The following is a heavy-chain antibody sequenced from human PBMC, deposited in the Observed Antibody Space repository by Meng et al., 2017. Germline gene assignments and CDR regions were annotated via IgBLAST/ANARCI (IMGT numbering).Heavy chain of an antibody. CDR2: IIPIFGTA. V-gene: IGHV1-69*13. CDR3: ARVTAMGYYYYGMDV. J-gene: IGHJ6*02. Sequence: SVKVSCKASGGTFSSYAISWVRQAPGQGREWMGGIIPIFGTANYAQKFQGRVTITADESTSTAYMELSSLRSEDTAVYYCARVTAMGYYYYGMDVWGQGTTVTVSS. CDR1: GGTFSSYA. D-gene: IGHD5-18*01.